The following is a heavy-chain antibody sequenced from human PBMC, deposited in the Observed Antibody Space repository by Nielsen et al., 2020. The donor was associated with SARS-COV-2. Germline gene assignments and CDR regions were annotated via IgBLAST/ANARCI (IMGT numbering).Heavy chain of an antibody. D-gene: IGHD6-19*01. J-gene: IGHJ4*02. CDR1: GFSLSTSGMC. Sequence: SGPTLVKPTQTLTLTCTFSGFSLSTSGMCVSWIRQPPGKALEWLALIDWDDDKYYSTSLKTRLTISKDTSKNQVVLTMTNMDPVDTATYYCAHSSYSSGWYQYYFDYWGQGTLVTVSS. CDR3: AHSSYSSGWYQYYFDY. V-gene: IGHV2-70*12. CDR2: IDWDDDK.